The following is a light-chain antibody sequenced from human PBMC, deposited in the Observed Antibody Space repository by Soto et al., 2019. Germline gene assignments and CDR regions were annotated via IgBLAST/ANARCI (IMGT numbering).Light chain of an antibody. CDR3: PQYDNLLTWT. J-gene: IGKJ1*01. CDR1: QDISNY. V-gene: IGKV1-33*01. CDR2: DAS. Sequence: DIQIAHFPSSLSAFLGDKVTITCQASQDISNYLNWYQQKPGKAPNLLTYDASNLDTGVPSRFSGSGSGTDFTFTISSLQPEDIATYYCPQYDNLLTWTFGQGTKVEIK.